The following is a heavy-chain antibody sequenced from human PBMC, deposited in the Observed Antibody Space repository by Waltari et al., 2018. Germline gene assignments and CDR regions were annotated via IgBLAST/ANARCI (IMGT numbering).Heavy chain of an antibody. CDR3: AREIRLGELSLAPHRVFDY. Sequence: QVQLVESGGGVVQPGRSLRLSCAASGFTFSSYAMHWVRQAPGKRLERVAVISYDGSNKYYADSVKGRFTISRDNSKNTLYLQMNSLRAEDTAVYYCAREIRLGELSLAPHRVFDYWGQGTLVTVSS. CDR2: ISYDGSNK. J-gene: IGHJ4*02. V-gene: IGHV3-30*04. D-gene: IGHD3-16*02. CDR1: GFTFSSYA.